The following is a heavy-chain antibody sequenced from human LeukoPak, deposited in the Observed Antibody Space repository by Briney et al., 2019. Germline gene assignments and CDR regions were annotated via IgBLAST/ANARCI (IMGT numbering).Heavy chain of an antibody. CDR2: IYSGGST. CDR3: ASNDILIGSY. V-gene: IGHV3-53*01. Sequence: GGSLRLSRAASGFTVSSNYMSWVRQAPGKGLEWVSVIYSGGSTYYADSVKGRFTISRDNSKNTLYLQMNSLRAEDTAVYYCASNDILIGSYWGQGTLVTVSS. CDR1: GFTVSSNY. D-gene: IGHD3-9*01. J-gene: IGHJ4*02.